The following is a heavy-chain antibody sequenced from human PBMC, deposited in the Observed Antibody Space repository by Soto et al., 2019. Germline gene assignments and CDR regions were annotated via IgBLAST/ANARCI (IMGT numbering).Heavy chain of an antibody. CDR3: ARSLTNRGAVAGYYFDY. J-gene: IGHJ4*02. D-gene: IGHD6-19*01. CDR1: GGTFSSYA. V-gene: IGHV1-69*13. CDR2: IIPIFGTA. Sequence: GASVKVSCKASGGTFSSYAISWVRQAPGQGLEWMGGIIPIFGTANYAQKFQGRVTITADESTSTAYMELSSLRSEDTAVYYCARSLTNRGAVAGYYFDYWGQGTLVTVSS.